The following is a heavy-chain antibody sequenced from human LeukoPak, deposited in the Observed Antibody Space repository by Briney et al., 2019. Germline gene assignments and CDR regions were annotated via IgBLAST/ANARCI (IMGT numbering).Heavy chain of an antibody. D-gene: IGHD5-24*01. V-gene: IGHV1-69*04. CDR2: IIPILGIA. CDR3: AGRDGYNFDAFDI. Sequence: SVKVSCKAPGGTFSSYAISWVRQAPGQGLEWMGRIIPILGIANYAQKFQGRVTITADKSTSTAYMELSSLRSEDTAVYYCAGRDGYNFDAFDIWSQGTMVTVSS. J-gene: IGHJ3*02. CDR1: GGTFSSYA.